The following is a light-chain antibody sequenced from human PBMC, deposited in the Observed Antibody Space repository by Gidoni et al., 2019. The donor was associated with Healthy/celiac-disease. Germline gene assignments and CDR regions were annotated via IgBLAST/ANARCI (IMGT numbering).Light chain of an antibody. CDR3: QQSYSTPPT. CDR1: QSISSY. J-gene: IGKJ4*01. CDR2: AAS. Sequence: DIQMTQSPSSLSASVGDRVTITCRASQSISSYLNWYQQKPGKDHKLLIYAASSLQSGVPSMFSGSGSVTDFTLTISSLQPEDFATYYCQQSYSTPPTFGGGTKVEIK. V-gene: IGKV1-39*01.